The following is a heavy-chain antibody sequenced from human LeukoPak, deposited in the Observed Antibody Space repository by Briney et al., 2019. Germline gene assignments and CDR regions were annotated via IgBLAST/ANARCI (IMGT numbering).Heavy chain of an antibody. Sequence: PGGSLRLSCAASGFAFSNYAMNWVRQAPGKGLEWIAYIGSSGINIYYGEYVKGRFTISRDNAKNLLYLQMNSLRAEDTAVYYCARGALGYCNSINCPQLDYWGQGTLVTVSS. CDR1: GFAFSNYA. D-gene: IGHD2-2*01. V-gene: IGHV3-48*03. CDR3: ARGALGYCNSINCPQLDY. CDR2: IGSSGINI. J-gene: IGHJ4*02.